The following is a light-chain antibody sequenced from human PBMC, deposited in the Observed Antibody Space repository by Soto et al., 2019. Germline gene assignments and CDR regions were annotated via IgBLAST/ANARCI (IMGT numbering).Light chain of an antibody. J-gene: IGKJ4*01. CDR2: NAS. CDR1: ESVSNS. Sequence: ETMLTQSPATLSLSPGERATLSCRASESVSNSLAWYQHKPGQAPRLLIYNASNRATGIPARFSGSGSGTDFTLTISSLEPEDFAVYFCQHRAGWPPALTFGGGTKVEIK. CDR3: QHRAGWPPALT. V-gene: IGKV3-11*01.